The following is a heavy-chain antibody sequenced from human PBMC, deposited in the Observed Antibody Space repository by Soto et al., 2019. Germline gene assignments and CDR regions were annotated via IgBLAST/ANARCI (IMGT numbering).Heavy chain of an antibody. D-gene: IGHD6-19*01. CDR3: ARDGEGSGSNCFDH. V-gene: IGHV1-69*01. Sequence: QGQLVQSGAEVKKPWSSVKVSCHASGGTFSSYASSRVRQAPGQGLEWMGGITPIFGTANYAEKFQGRVTITADESRSTAYMELSSLISEGTDVYYCARDGEGSGSNCFDHLGQGTLVTVSS. CDR2: ITPIFGTA. CDR1: GGTFSSYA. J-gene: IGHJ5*02.